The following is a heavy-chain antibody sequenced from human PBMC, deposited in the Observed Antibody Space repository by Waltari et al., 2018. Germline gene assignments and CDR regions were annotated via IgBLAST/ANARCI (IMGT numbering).Heavy chain of an antibody. V-gene: IGHV6-1*01. CDR3: ARVYDSSGYLHPRAAFDI. J-gene: IGHJ3*02. D-gene: IGHD3-22*01. CDR1: GDSVSSNSAA. Sequence: QVQLQQSGPGLVKPSQTLSLTCAISGDSVSSNSAAWNWLRPSPSRGLEWLGRTYYRSKWYNDYAVSVKSRITINPDTSKNQFSLQLNSVTPEDTAVYYCARVYDSSGYLHPRAAFDIWGQGTMVTVSS. CDR2: TYYRSKWYN.